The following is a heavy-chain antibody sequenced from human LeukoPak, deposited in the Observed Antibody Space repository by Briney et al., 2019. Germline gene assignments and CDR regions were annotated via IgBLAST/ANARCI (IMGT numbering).Heavy chain of an antibody. D-gene: IGHD6-13*01. CDR2: ISYDGSNK. Sequence: GSLRLSCAASGFTFSSYGMHWVRQAPGKGLEWVAVISYDGSNKYYADSVKGRFTISRDNSKNTLYLQMNSLRAEDTAVYYCAKDMIAAAGTQDYWGQGTLVTVSS. J-gene: IGHJ4*02. CDR1: GFTFSSYG. V-gene: IGHV3-30*18. CDR3: AKDMIAAAGTQDY.